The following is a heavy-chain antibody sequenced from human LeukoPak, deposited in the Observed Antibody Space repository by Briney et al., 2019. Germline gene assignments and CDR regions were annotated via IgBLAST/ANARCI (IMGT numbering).Heavy chain of an antibody. J-gene: IGHJ1*01. CDR2: VYYSGST. Sequence: PSETLSLTCAVYGGSFSGYYWSWIRQPPGKGLEWIGSVYYSGSTYYHPSLRGRVTISVDTSKNQFSLKLSSVTAADTAVYYCARTYGDYLSNIQHWGQGTLVTVPS. V-gene: IGHV4-34*01. D-gene: IGHD4-17*01. CDR3: ARTYGDYLSNIQH. CDR1: GGSFSGYY.